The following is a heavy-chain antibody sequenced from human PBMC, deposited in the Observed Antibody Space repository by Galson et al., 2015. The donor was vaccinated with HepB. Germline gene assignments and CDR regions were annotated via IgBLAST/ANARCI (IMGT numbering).Heavy chain of an antibody. Sequence: SLRLSCAGSEFTFSDYYMTWIRQAPGKGLEWVSYISSSSTYTNYADSVKGRFTISRDNAKKSLYLQMSSLRAEDTAIYYCARLDYSSGWFDSWGQGTLVTVSS. D-gene: IGHD6-19*01. CDR2: ISSSSTYT. V-gene: IGHV3-11*06. CDR1: EFTFSDYY. CDR3: ARLDYSSGWFDS. J-gene: IGHJ5*01.